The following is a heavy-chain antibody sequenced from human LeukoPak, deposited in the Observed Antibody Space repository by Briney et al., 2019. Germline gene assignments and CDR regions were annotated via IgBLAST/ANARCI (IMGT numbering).Heavy chain of an antibody. CDR3: ARDQGWEPTDAFGI. Sequence: ASVKVSCKASGYTFTSYGISWVRQAPGQGLEWMGWISAYNGDTNYAQKLQGRVTMTTDTSTSTAYMELRSLRSDDTAVYYCARDQGWEPTDAFGIWGQGTMVTVSS. V-gene: IGHV1-18*01. CDR1: GYTFTSYG. D-gene: IGHD1-26*01. J-gene: IGHJ3*02. CDR2: ISAYNGDT.